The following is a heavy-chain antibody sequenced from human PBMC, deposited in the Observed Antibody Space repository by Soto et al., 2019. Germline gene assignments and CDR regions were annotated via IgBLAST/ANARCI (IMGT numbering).Heavy chain of an antibody. V-gene: IGHV3-7*03. CDR3: ARDLRGFIAVAGLFDY. CDR2: IKQDGSEK. D-gene: IGHD6-19*01. CDR1: GFTFSSYW. J-gene: IGHJ4*02. Sequence: PGGSLRLSCAASGFTFSSYWMSWVRQAPGKGLEWVANIKQDGSEKYHVDSVKGRFTISRDNAKNSLYLQMNSLRAEDTAVYYCARDLRGFIAVAGLFDYWGQGTLVTVSS.